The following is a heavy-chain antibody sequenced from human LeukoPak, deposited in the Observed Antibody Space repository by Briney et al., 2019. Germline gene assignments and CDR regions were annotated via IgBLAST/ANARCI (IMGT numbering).Heavy chain of an antibody. Sequence: GGSLGLSCAVSGFTFSNYAMHWVRQAPGKGLEWVALISYNGINKYYADSVKGRFTISRDNSKNTLSLQMNSLRAEDTAVFYCARDPSGGDRSTTFDYWGQGTLVTVSS. D-gene: IGHD1-1*01. V-gene: IGHV3-30*04. CDR2: ISYNGINK. J-gene: IGHJ4*02. CDR3: ARDPSGGDRSTTFDY. CDR1: GFTFSNYA.